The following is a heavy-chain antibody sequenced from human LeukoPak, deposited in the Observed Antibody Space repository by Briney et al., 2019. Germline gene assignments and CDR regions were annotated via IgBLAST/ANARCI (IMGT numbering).Heavy chain of an antibody. D-gene: IGHD3-22*01. Sequence: ASVKVSCKASGYTFTSYYMHWVRQAPGLGLEWMGWISAYNGNTNYAQKLQGRVTMTTDTSTSTAYMELRSLRSDDTAVYYCASSGYYAFFDYWGQGTLVTVSS. CDR1: GYTFTSYY. CDR2: ISAYNGNT. V-gene: IGHV1-18*04. CDR3: ASSGYYAFFDY. J-gene: IGHJ4*02.